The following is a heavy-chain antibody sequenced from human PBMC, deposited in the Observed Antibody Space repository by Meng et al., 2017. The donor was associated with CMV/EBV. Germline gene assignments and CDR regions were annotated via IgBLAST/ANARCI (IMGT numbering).Heavy chain of an antibody. Sequence: QVQVQQWGAGLLKPSETLSLTCAGYGGSFSGYYWSWIRQPPGKGLEWIGEINHSGSTNYNPSLKSRVTISVDTSKNQSSLKLSSVTAADTAVYYCARGGNWFDPWGQGTLVTVSS. CDR1: GGSFSGYY. V-gene: IGHV4-34*01. J-gene: IGHJ5*02. CDR3: ARGGNWFDP. CDR2: INHSGST.